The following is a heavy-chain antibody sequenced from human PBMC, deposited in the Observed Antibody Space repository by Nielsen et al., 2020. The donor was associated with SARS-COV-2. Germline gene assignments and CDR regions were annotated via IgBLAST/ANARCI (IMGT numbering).Heavy chain of an antibody. J-gene: IGHJ4*02. Sequence: GESLKISCAASGFTFSSYWMSWVRQAPGKGLEWVANIKQDGSEKYYVDSVKGRFTISRDNSKNTLYLQMSSLRAEDTAVYYCVKQRSGWQNYFDYWGQGTLVTVSS. CDR1: GFTFSSYW. CDR2: IKQDGSEK. CDR3: VKQRSGWQNYFDY. V-gene: IGHV3-7*01. D-gene: IGHD6-19*01.